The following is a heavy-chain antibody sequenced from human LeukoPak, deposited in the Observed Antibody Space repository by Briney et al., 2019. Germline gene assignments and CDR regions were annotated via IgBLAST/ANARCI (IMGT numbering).Heavy chain of an antibody. CDR3: ARERSTMIVVVTPDASALDP. CDR1: GYTFTSYG. V-gene: IGHV1-18*01. J-gene: IGHJ5*02. D-gene: IGHD3-22*01. Sequence: ASVKVSCKASGYTFTSYGISWVRQAPGQGLEWMGWISAYNGNTNYAQKLQGRVTMTTDTSTSTAYMELRSLRSDDTAVYYCARERSTMIVVVTPDASALDPWGQGTLVTVSS. CDR2: ISAYNGNT.